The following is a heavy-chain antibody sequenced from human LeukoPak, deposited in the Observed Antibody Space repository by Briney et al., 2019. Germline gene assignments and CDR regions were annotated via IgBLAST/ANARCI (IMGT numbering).Heavy chain of an antibody. CDR2: IKQDGSEK. CDR1: GLTFSDAW. Sequence: GGSLRLSCVVSGLTFSDAWMSWVRQAPGKGLEWVANIKQDGSEKYYVDSVKGRFTISRDNAKKSLYLQMNSLRAEDTAVYYCARDYGAADYWGQGTLVTVSS. CDR3: ARDYGAADY. D-gene: IGHD4-17*01. J-gene: IGHJ4*02. V-gene: IGHV3-7*01.